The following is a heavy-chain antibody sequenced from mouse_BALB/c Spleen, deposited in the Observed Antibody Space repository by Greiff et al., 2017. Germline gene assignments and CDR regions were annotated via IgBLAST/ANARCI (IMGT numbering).Heavy chain of an antibody. D-gene: IGHD1-1*01. V-gene: IGHV2-4-1*01. Sequence: VQLQQSGPGLVQPSQSLSITCTVSGFSLTSYGVHWVRQSPGKGLEWLGVIWSGGSTDYNAAFISRLSISKDNSKSQVFFKMNSLQADDTAIYYCARNPYYYGSSSWYFDVWGAGTTVTVSS. CDR1: GFSLTSYG. J-gene: IGHJ1*01. CDR2: IWSGGST. CDR3: ARNPYYYGSSSWYFDV.